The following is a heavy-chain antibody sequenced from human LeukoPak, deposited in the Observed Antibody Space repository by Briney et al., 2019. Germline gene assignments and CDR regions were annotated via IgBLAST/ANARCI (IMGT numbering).Heavy chain of an antibody. Sequence: GESLKISCKGSGYSFTSYWIGWVRQMPGKGLEWMGIIYPGDSDTRYSPSFQGQVTISADKSISTAYLQWSSLKASDTAMYYCATGPPEAYSGDYFGYWGQGTLVTVSS. D-gene: IGHD2-21*01. V-gene: IGHV5-51*01. CDR2: IYPGDSDT. CDR1: GYSFTSYW. CDR3: ATGPPEAYSGDYFGY. J-gene: IGHJ4*02.